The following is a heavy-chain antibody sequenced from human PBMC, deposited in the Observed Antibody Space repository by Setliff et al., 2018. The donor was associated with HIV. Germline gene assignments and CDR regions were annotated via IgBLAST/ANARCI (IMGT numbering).Heavy chain of an antibody. D-gene: IGHD3-16*02. CDR1: GFTFTSSA. CDR3: AREGYDYVWGSYRSYYMYV. J-gene: IGHJ6*03. CDR2: IVVGSGNT. V-gene: IGHV1-58*02. Sequence: SVKVSCKASGFTFTSSAMKWVRQARGQRLEWIRWIVVGSGNTNYAQKFRERVTITRDVSTSTVYMELSSLRSEYTAVYYCAREGYDYVWGSYRSYYMYVWGKGTTGTVSS.